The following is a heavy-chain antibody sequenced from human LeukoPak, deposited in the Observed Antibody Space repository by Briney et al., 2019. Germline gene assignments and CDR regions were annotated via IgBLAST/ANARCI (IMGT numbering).Heavy chain of an antibody. J-gene: IGHJ6*03. Sequence: HPGGSLRLSCAASGFTFSSYAMHWVRQAPGKGLEWVALISYDGSNKYYADSVKGRFSISRDNSKNTLYLQMNSLRAEDTAVYYCAKRYYYMDVWGKGTTVTVSS. CDR3: AKRYYYMDV. CDR2: ISYDGSNK. V-gene: IGHV3-30*18. CDR1: GFTFSSYA.